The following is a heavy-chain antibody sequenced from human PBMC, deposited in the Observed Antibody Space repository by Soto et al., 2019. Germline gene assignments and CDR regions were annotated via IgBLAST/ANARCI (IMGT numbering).Heavy chain of an antibody. CDR2: TSYDGTSK. D-gene: IGHD6-19*01. CDR1: GFIFSSDA. J-gene: IGHJ4*02. CDR3: ARDTRYSSGYYAS. V-gene: IGHV3-30-3*01. Sequence: SLRLSCAASGFIFSSDAMHWVRQAPGKGLEWVAVTSYDGTSKYYADSVKGRFFISRDNFKNTLYLQMNSLRPEDTAVYYCARDTRYSSGYYASWGQGTLVTVSS.